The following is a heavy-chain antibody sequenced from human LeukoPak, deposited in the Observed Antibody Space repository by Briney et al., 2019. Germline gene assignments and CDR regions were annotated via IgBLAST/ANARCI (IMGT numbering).Heavy chain of an antibody. V-gene: IGHV4-59*01. Sequence: KPSETLSLTCTVSGGSISSYYWSWIRQPPGKGLEWIGYIYYSGSTNYNPSLKSRVTISVDTSKNQFSLKLSSVTAADTAVYYCARRGYSYQYYYYMDVWGKGTTVTVSS. J-gene: IGHJ6*03. CDR1: GGSISSYY. D-gene: IGHD5-18*01. CDR3: ARRGYSYQYYYYMDV. CDR2: IYYSGST.